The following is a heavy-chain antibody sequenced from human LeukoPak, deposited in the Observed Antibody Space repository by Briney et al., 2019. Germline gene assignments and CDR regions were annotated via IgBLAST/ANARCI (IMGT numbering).Heavy chain of an antibody. Sequence: GGSLRLSCAASGFTFSSYWMHWVRQAPGKGLVWVSRINTDGSSTSYADSVKGRFTISRDNAKNTLYLQMNSLRAEDTAVYYCAKDNIVVVPAASYWGQGTLVTVSS. CDR1: GFTFSSYW. CDR2: INTDGSST. J-gene: IGHJ4*02. CDR3: AKDNIVVVPAASY. D-gene: IGHD2-2*01. V-gene: IGHV3-74*01.